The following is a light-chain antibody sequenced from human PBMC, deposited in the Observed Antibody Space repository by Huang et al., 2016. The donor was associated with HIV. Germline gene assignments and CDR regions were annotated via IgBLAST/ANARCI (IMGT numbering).Light chain of an antibody. CDR2: EAF. CDR1: QSISNY. J-gene: IGKJ4*01. CDR3: QQRTNWPPLS. Sequence: EIVLTQSPATLSLSPGHSATLSCRASQSISNYLNWYQQKPGQAPRLLIYEAFKRAAGIPARFSGSGSGTDFTLTISSLEPEDFAVYYCQQRTNWPPLSFGGGTKVEIK. V-gene: IGKV3-11*01.